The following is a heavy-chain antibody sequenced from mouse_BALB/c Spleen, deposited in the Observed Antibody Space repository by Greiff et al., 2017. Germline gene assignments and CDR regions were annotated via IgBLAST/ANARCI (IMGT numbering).Heavy chain of an antibody. CDR3: AGWDDAMDY. V-gene: IGHV14-3*02. CDR2: IDPANGNT. D-gene: IGHD4-1*01. Sequence: EVQRVESGAELVKPGASVKLSCTASGFNIKDTYMHWVKQRPEQGLEWIGRIDPANGNTKYDPKFQGKATITADTSSNTAYLQLSSLTSEDTAVYYCAGWDDAMDYWGQGTSVTVSS. J-gene: IGHJ4*01. CDR1: GFNIKDTY.